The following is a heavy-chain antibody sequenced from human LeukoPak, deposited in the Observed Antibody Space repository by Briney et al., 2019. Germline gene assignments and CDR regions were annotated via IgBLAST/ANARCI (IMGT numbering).Heavy chain of an antibody. D-gene: IGHD3-9*01. CDR3: ARDRHYDILTGYYLNSGFDY. CDR1: GFTFSSYW. Sequence: GGSLRLSCAASGFTFSSYWMSWVRQVPGKGLEWVANIKQDGSEKYYVDSVKGRFTISRDNAKNSLYLQMNSLRAEDTAVYYCARDRHYDILTGYYLNSGFDYWGQGTLVTVSS. V-gene: IGHV3-7*01. J-gene: IGHJ4*02. CDR2: IKQDGSEK.